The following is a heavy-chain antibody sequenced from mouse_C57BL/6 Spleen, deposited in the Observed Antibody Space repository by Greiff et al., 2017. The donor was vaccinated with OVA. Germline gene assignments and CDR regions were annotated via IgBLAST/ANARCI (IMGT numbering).Heavy chain of an antibody. V-gene: IGHV1-50*01. CDR1: GYPFTSSW. D-gene: IGHD1-1*01. Sequence: VQLQQPGAELVKPGASVKLSCKASGYPFTSSWMQWVKQRPGQGLEWNGEIDPSDRYTNFHQKFQGKATLTVDTSSSTAYMQLSSLTSEDSAVYYCARKGITTVVYWYFDVWGTGTTVTVSS. CDR3: ARKGITTVVYWYFDV. CDR2: IDPSDRYT. J-gene: IGHJ1*03.